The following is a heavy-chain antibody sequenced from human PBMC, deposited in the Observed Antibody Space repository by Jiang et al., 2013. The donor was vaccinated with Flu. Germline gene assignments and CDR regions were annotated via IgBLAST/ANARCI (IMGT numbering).Heavy chain of an antibody. D-gene: IGHD3-22*01. V-gene: IGHV2-70*11. CDR1: GFSLSTSGMC. J-gene: IGHJ6*02. CDR3: ARMPTYYYDSRKGPDYYYYGMDV. Sequence: TQTLTLTCTFSGFSLSTSGMCVSWIRQPPGKALEWLARIDWDDDKYYSTSLKTRLTISKDTSKNQVVLTMTNMDPVDTATYYCARMPTYYYDSRKGPDYYYYGMDVWGQGTTVTVSS. CDR2: IDWDDDK.